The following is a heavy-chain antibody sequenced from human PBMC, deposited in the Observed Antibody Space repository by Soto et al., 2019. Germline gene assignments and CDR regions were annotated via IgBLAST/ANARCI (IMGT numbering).Heavy chain of an antibody. J-gene: IGHJ2*01. Sequence: QVQLVQSGTEVKKPGSSVKVSCKASGGTFSRYAISWVRQAPGQVLEWMGGITPIFGTANYAQTFQGRVTITADESTSTAYMELRRLRSEDTAVYYCAQTLGLAVSGPGRFDLWGRGTLVTVTS. CDR1: GGTFSRYA. D-gene: IGHD6-19*01. V-gene: IGHV1-69*12. CDR3: AQTLGLAVSGPGRFDL. CDR2: ITPIFGTA.